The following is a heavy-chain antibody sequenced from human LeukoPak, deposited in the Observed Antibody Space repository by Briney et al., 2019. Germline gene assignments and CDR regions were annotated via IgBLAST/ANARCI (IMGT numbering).Heavy chain of an antibody. CDR3: ARGPPVAGTWVQSSDYYYYMDV. J-gene: IGHJ6*03. CDR2: IIPIFGTA. Sequence: SVKVSRKASGGTFSSYAISWVRQAPGQGLEWMGGIIPIFGTANYAQKFQGRVTITTDESTSTAYMELSSLRSEDTAVYYCARGPPVAGTWVQSSDYYYYMDVWGKGTTVTVSS. V-gene: IGHV1-69*05. CDR1: GGTFSSYA. D-gene: IGHD6-19*01.